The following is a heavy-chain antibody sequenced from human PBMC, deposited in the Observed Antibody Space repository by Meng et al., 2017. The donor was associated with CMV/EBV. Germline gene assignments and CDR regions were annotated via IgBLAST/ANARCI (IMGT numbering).Heavy chain of an antibody. CDR3: ARTYTANEPFDF. CDR2: INPNSGST. CDR1: GYIFPAYY. J-gene: IGHJ3*01. D-gene: IGHD5-18*01. V-gene: IGHV1-2*02. Sequence: ASVTVSCKASGYIFPAYYIYWVRQAPEQGLEWMGWINPNSGSTHYAQKFRGRVTVTRDASISTAYMELSSLRSDDTAVYYCARTYTANEPFDFWGQGTMVTVSS.